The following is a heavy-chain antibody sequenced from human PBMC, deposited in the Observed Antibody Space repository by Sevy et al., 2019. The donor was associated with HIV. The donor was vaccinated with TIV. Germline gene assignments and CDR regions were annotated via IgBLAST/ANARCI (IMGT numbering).Heavy chain of an antibody. J-gene: IGHJ6*02. CDR2: IYYSGST. D-gene: IGHD6-6*01. V-gene: IGHV4-39*01. CDR1: GGSISSSSYY. CDR3: LTYSSSYYGMDV. Sequence: SETLSLTCTVSGGSISSSSYYWGWIRQPPGKGLEWIGSIYYSGSTYYNPSLKSRVTISVDTSKNQFSVKLSSVTAADTAVYYSLTYSSSYYGMDVWGQGTTVTVSS.